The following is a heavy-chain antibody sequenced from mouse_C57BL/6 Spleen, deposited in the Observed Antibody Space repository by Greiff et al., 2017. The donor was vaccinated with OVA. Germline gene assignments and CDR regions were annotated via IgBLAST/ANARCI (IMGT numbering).Heavy chain of an antibody. CDR3: ARDLPRRGWYFDV. V-gene: IGHV1-18*01. Sequence: EVQLQQSGPELVKPGASVKIPCKASGYTFTDYNMDWVKQSHGKSLEWIGDINPNNGGTIYNQKFKGKATLTVDKSSSTAYMELRSLTSEDTAVYYCARDLPRRGWYFDVWGTGTTVTVSS. CDR2: INPNNGGT. CDR1: GYTFTDYN. J-gene: IGHJ1*03.